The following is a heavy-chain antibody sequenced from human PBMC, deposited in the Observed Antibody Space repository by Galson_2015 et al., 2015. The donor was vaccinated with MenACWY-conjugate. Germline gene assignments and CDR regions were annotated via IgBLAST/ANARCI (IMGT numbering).Heavy chain of an antibody. CDR1: GFTFSKCV. D-gene: IGHD3-22*01. CDR3: AKGANYYDSSGKRYDAFDI. CDR2: ISGSGGDI. V-gene: IGHV3-23*01. Sequence: SLRLSCAASGFTFSKCVMSWVRQAPGKGLEWVSGISGSGGDIDYADSVKGRFTISRDSSKNTVYLQMNSLRAEDTAVYHCAKGANYYDSSGKRYDAFDIWGQGTMVTVSS. J-gene: IGHJ3*02.